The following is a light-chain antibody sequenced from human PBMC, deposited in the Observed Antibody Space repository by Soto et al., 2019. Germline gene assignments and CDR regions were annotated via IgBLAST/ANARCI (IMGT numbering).Light chain of an antibody. J-gene: IGKJ5*01. CDR2: DAS. V-gene: IGKV3-11*01. Sequence: EIVLTQSPATLSLSPGERATLSCRAGQSVSSYLAWYQQKPGQAPRLLIYDASNRATGIPARFSGSGSGTDFTLTISSLEPEDFSVYYWQQRSNWPITFGQGTRLEIK. CDR1: QSVSSY. CDR3: QQRSNWPIT.